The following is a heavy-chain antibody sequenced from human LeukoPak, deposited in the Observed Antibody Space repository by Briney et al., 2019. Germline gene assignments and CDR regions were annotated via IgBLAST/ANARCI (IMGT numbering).Heavy chain of an antibody. CDR1: GFTFSSYA. J-gene: IGHJ4*02. Sequence: GRSLRLSCAASGFTFSSYAMNWVRQAPGKGLEWVSAICSNDNNTYYANSVKGRFTISRDNSKNTLSLQLNSLRAEDTAVYYCAKGTSSSCYSAPNYWGQGTLVTVSS. CDR2: ICSNDNNT. CDR3: AKGTSSSCYSAPNY. D-gene: IGHD2-15*01. V-gene: IGHV3-23*01.